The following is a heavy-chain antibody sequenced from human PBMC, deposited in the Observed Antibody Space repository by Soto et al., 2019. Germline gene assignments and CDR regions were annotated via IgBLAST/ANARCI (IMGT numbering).Heavy chain of an antibody. V-gene: IGHV4-39*01. J-gene: IGHJ6*02. CDR1: GGSISSSSYY. D-gene: IGHD5-18*01. CDR3: ARQQRGYSYGQRLTGDPYYYYYGMDV. CDR2: IYYSGST. Sequence: PSETLSLTCTVSGGSISSSSYYWGWIRQPPGKGLEWIGSIYYSGSTYYNPSLKSRVTISVDTSKNQFSLKLSSVTAADTAVYYCARQQRGYSYGQRLTGDPYYYYYGMDVWGQGTTVTVSS.